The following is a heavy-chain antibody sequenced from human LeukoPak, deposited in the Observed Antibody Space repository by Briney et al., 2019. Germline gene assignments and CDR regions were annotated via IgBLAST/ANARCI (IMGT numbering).Heavy chain of an antibody. V-gene: IGHV3-7*03. CDR1: GFTFSSYW. Sequence: GGSLRLSCAASGFTFSSYWMSWVRQAPGKGLEWVANIKQDGSEKYYVDSVKGRFTISRDNSKNTLYLQMNSLRAEDTAVYYCAKDRITIFGVVIKGNDYWGQGTLVTVSS. CDR2: IKQDGSEK. J-gene: IGHJ4*02. CDR3: AKDRITIFGVVIKGNDY. D-gene: IGHD3-3*01.